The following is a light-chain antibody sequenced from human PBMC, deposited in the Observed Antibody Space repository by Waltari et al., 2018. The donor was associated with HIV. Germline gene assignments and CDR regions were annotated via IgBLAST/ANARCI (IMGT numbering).Light chain of an antibody. Sequence: SALTQPASVSGSPGPSLSISCTRTSSALANYYFSWYHPHPGKAPKVIIYEVSTRPPGVSNRFSGSKSGNTASLTISGLLPEDEAYYFCSSYISSATPEFGGGTRLTVL. CDR1: SSALANYY. CDR3: SSYISSATPE. CDR2: EVS. J-gene: IGLJ3*02. V-gene: IGLV2-14*01.